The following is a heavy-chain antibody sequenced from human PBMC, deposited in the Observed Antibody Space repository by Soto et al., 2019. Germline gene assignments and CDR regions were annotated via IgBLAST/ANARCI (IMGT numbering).Heavy chain of an antibody. Sequence: PSETLSLTCTVSGGSISSYYWSWIRQPPGKGLEWIGYIYYGGGTNYNPSLKSRVTISVDTSKNQFSLKLSSVTAADTAVYYCARVYSGYDQDYFDYWGQGTLVTVSS. V-gene: IGHV4-59*01. CDR2: IYYGGGT. D-gene: IGHD5-12*01. CDR3: ARVYSGYDQDYFDY. CDR1: GGSISSYY. J-gene: IGHJ4*02.